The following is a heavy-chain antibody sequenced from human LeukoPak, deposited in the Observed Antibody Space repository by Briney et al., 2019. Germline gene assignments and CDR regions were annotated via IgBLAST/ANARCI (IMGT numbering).Heavy chain of an antibody. CDR1: GFTFSSYA. D-gene: IGHD3-22*01. CDR2: LSGSSGTA. V-gene: IGHV3-23*01. CDR3: AGHEGYHYDSSGGEFDI. Sequence: SGGSLRLSCAASGFTFSSYAMSWVRQAPGRGLEWVSSLSGSSGTAYYAESVKGRFAISRDNSKNTLYLQMNSLRAEDTAVYYCAGHEGYHYDSSGGEFDIWGQGTQVTVSS. J-gene: IGHJ4*02.